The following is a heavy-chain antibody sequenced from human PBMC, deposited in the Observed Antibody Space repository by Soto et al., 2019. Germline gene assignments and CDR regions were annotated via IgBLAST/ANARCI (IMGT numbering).Heavy chain of an antibody. D-gene: IGHD5-18*01. CDR2: IYYSGST. CDR1: AGSMSSGGYY. Sequence: QVPLQESGPRQVKPSQTLSLTCNVSAGSMSSGGYYWSWSHQHPGKGLEWIRYIYYSGSTYYKPFLKSRVTISVDTSKNRFSLKLISVTAADTALYYCVRSGYSYGPNPLLYWGQGTLVTVYS. J-gene: IGHJ4*02. V-gene: IGHV4-31*03. CDR3: VRSGYSYGPNPLLY.